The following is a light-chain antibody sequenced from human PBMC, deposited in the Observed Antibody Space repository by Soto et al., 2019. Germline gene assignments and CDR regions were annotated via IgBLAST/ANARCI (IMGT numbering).Light chain of an antibody. V-gene: IGKV1-5*01. J-gene: IGKJ4*01. CDR3: QQYNSYSL. CDR1: QSISSW. Sequence: DIQMTQSPSTLSASVGDRVTSTCRASQSISSWLAWYQQKPGKAPNLLIYDVSSLESGVSSRFSGSGSGTEFTLTTSSLQPDDFASYYCQQYNSYSLFGGGTKVEIK. CDR2: DVS.